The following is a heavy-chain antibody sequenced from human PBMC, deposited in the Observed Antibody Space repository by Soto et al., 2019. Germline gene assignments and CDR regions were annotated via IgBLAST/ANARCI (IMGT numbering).Heavy chain of an antibody. V-gene: IGHV3-30*14. CDR1: GFTFSIYA. J-gene: IGHJ4*02. D-gene: IGHD3-22*01. CDR3: VKGEYYYDSSGYYPFDY. Sequence: GESLKLSCAASGFTFSIYAMHWVRQAPGKGLEWLASISHDGNNRNYAGSVKGRFTISRDNSKNTQYLQMSSLRADDTAVYYCVKGEYYYDSSGYYPFDYWGQGTLVTVSS. CDR2: ISHDGNNR.